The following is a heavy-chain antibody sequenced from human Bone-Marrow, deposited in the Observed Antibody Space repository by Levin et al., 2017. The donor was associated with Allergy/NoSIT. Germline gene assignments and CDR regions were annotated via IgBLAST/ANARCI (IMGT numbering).Heavy chain of an antibody. V-gene: IGHV3-53*01. CDR3: ARDFSPVPGVYWYFDL. J-gene: IGHJ2*01. CDR1: GFTVSSSY. D-gene: IGHD3-10*01. CDR2: MYSGGST. Sequence: GESLKISCAASGFTVSSSYMNWVRQAPGKGLEWVSVMYSGGSTYYADSVKGRFTISRDNSKNTLYLQMNSLRAEDTAVYYCARDFSPVPGVYWYFDLWGRGTLVTVSS.